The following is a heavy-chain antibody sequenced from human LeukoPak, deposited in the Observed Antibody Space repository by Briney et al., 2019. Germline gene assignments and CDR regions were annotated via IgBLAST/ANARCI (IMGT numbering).Heavy chain of an antibody. Sequence: ASVKVSCKASGGTFSSYAISWVRQAPGQGLEWVGGIIPIFGTANYAQKFQGRVTITTDESTSTAYMELSSLRSEDTAVYYCARALRLGELSFDYWGQGTLVTVSS. CDR2: IIPIFGTA. CDR3: ARALRLGELSFDY. J-gene: IGHJ4*02. CDR1: GGTFSSYA. V-gene: IGHV1-69*05. D-gene: IGHD3-16*02.